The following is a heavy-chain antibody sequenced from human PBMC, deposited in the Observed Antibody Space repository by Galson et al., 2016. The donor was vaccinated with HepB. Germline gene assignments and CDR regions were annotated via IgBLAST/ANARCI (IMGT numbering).Heavy chain of an antibody. Sequence: SVKVSCKASGGTFSDNAINWIRQAPGQGLEWMGGVIPSFGTSNYAQKFRGRVTITADEFTTTVYMEVSSLRSEDTAVYYCARTATGGYWIWGQGTLVTVSS. CDR2: VIPSFGTS. J-gene: IGHJ4*02. CDR1: GGTFSDNA. CDR3: ARTATGGYWI. D-gene: IGHD4-11*01. V-gene: IGHV1-69*13.